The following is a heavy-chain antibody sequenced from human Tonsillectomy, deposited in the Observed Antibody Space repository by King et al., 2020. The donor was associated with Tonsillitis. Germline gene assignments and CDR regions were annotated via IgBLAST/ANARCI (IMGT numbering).Heavy chain of an antibody. V-gene: IGHV3-30*18. CDR2: ISYDGSNK. D-gene: IGHD2-21*02. J-gene: IGHJ4*02. CDR1: GVTFSSYG. CDR3: AKEWHIVVVTARPPFEY. Sequence: VQLVESGGGVVQPGRSLRLSCAASGVTFSSYGMHWVRQAPGKGLEWVAVISYDGSNKYYADSVKGRFTISRDNSKNTLYLQMNSLRAEDTAVYYCAKEWHIVVVTARPPFEYWGQGTLVTVSS.